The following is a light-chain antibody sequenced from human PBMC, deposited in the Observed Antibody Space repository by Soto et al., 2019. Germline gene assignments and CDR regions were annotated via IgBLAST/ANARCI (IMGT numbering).Light chain of an antibody. Sequence: DIQMTQSPSSLSASVGDRVTITCRASQSISSYLNWYQQKPGKAPKLLIYAAPSLQSGVPSRFSGSVSGTDFTLTISSLQPEDFGTYYCQQSYSTPRTLGPGTNVDIK. CDR3: QQSYSTPRT. J-gene: IGKJ1*01. CDR1: QSISSY. CDR2: AAP. V-gene: IGKV1-39*01.